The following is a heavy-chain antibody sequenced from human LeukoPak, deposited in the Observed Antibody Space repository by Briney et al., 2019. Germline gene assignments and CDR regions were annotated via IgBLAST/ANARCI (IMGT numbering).Heavy chain of an antibody. CDR2: ISGSGGST. CDR1: GFTFSSYA. CDR3: ARSSGLLPYYFDY. D-gene: IGHD2-15*01. V-gene: IGHV3-23*01. Sequence: GGSLRLSCAASGFTFSSYAMSWVRQAPGKGLEWVSAISGSGGSTYYADSVKGRFTISRDNSKNTLYLQMNSLRAEDTAVYYCARSSGLLPYYFDYWGQGPLVTVSS. J-gene: IGHJ4*02.